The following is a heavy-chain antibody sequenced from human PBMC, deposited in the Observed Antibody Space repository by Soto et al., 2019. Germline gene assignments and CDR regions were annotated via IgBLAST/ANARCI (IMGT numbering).Heavy chain of an antibody. D-gene: IGHD3-9*01. V-gene: IGHV4-30-2*01. CDR2: IYHSGST. CDR1: GGSIRSGGYS. CDR3: AAGLRYFDWSFDY. Sequence: SETLSLTCAVSGGSIRSGGYSWSWIRQPPGKGLEWIGYIYHSGSTYYNPSLKSRVTISVDRSKNQFSLKLSSVTAADTAVYYCAAGLRYFDWSFDYWGQGTLVTVSS. J-gene: IGHJ4*02.